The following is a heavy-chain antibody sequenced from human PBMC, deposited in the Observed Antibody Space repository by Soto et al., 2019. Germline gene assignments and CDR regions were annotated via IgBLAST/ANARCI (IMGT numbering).Heavy chain of an antibody. J-gene: IGHJ4*02. CDR3: ARDLDCGGDCFYYYFDY. D-gene: IGHD2-21*02. V-gene: IGHV3-30-3*01. CDR2: ISYDGSNK. CDR1: GFTFSSYA. Sequence: GGSLRLSCAASGFTFSSYAMHWVRQAPGEGLEWVAVISYDGSNKYYADSVKGRFTISRDNSKNTLYLQMNSLRAEDTAVYYCARDLDCGGDCFYYYFDYWGQGTLVTVSS.